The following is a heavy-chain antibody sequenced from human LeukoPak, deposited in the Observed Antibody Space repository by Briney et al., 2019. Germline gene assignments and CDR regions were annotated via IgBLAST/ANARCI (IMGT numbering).Heavy chain of an antibody. Sequence: GGSLRLSCAASGFSFSTYAMGWVRQAPGKGLEWVSSISGTGDSTYYADAVKGRFTISRDNSKNTLYLQMNSLRVEDTAVYYCVEDVVVIVAAKPGIWGQGTLVTVSS. CDR2: ISGTGDST. J-gene: IGHJ4*02. D-gene: IGHD2-15*01. CDR3: VEDVVVIVAAKPGI. CDR1: GFSFSTYA. V-gene: IGHV3-23*01.